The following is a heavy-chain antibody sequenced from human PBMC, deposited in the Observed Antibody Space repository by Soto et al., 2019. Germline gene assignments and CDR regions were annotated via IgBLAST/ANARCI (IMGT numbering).Heavy chain of an antibody. CDR2: TFESGAT. CDR3: TTSHAGELNN. V-gene: IGHV4-4*02. Sequence: QVQLQESGPGLVKPSGTLSLTCAVSGGSISSSSWWTWVRQSPGKGLEWIGETFESGATNYNPSLKSRLTMSVDKSKNKFSLNLSSLTAADTAVYFCTTSHAGELNNWGQGTLVTVSS. J-gene: IGHJ4*02. D-gene: IGHD1-7*01. CDR1: GGSISSSSW.